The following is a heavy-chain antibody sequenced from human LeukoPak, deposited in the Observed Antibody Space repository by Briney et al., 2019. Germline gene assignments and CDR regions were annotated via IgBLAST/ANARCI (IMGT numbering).Heavy chain of an antibody. Sequence: GGSLRLSCAASGFTFSNAWMSWVRQAPGKGLEWVGRIKSKTDGGATDYAAPVKGRFTISRDDSKNTLYLQMNSLKTEDTAVYYCAKDSYSSGWSGYNWFDPWGQGTLVTVSS. J-gene: IGHJ5*02. CDR2: IKSKTDGGAT. CDR3: AKDSYSSGWSGYNWFDP. V-gene: IGHV3-15*01. CDR1: GFTFSNAW. D-gene: IGHD6-19*01.